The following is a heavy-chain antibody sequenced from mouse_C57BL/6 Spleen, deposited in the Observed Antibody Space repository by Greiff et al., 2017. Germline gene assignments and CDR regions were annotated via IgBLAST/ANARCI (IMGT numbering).Heavy chain of an antibody. V-gene: IGHV1-82*01. CDR2: ICPGDGTT. Sequence: QVQLKQSGPELVKPGASVKISCKASGYAFSSSWMNWVKQRPGKGLEWIGRICPGDGTTNYNEKFKGKATLTADKSSSTAYMQLSSLTSEDSAVYVWAREGYYSPDDWGQGTTLTVSS. J-gene: IGHJ2*01. CDR1: GYAFSSSW. D-gene: IGHD2-12*01. CDR3: AREGYYSPDD.